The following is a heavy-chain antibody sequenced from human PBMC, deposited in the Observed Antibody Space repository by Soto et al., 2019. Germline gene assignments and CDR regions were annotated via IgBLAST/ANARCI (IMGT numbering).Heavy chain of an antibody. V-gene: IGHV3-30*04. CDR2: ISFEGSYK. J-gene: IGHJ4*02. CDR3: VRAAGIAAAGSSQGVL. Sequence: PGGSVRLSCEASGFAIRSNAIHWVRQAPGKGLEWVAVISFEGSYKYYADSVKGRFTVSRDNSKNTVSLQMDSLTGEDSALYYCVRAAGIAAAGSSQGVLWGQGTLVTVSS. CDR1: GFAIRSNA. D-gene: IGHD6-13*01.